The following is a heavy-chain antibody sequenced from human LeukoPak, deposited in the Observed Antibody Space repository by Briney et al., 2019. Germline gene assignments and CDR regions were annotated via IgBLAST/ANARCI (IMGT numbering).Heavy chain of an antibody. CDR1: GYTFSGYY. V-gene: IGHV1-2*02. J-gene: IGHJ3*02. D-gene: IGHD1-7*01. Sequence: GASVKVSCKASGYTFSGYYVHWVRQAPGQGLEWMGWINPNSGGTNYAQKFQGRVTMTRDTSISTAYMELRRLGSDDTAVYYYARGFAEEGTTTGAFDIWGHGTMVTVSS. CDR2: INPNSGGT. CDR3: ARGFAEEGTTTGAFDI.